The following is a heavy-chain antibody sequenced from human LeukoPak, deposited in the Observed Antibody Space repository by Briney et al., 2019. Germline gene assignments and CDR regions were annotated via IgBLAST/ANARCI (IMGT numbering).Heavy chain of an antibody. D-gene: IGHD6-13*01. CDR3: ARGDSSSRSLRGSDY. J-gene: IGHJ4*02. CDR1: GFTFSSYA. Sequence: PGGSLRLSCAASGFTFSSYAMHWVRQAPGKGLEWVAVISYDGSNKYYADSVKGRFTISRDNSKNTLYLQMNSLRAEDTAVYYCARGDSSSRSLRGSDYWGQGTLVTVSS. V-gene: IGHV3-30-3*01. CDR2: ISYDGSNK.